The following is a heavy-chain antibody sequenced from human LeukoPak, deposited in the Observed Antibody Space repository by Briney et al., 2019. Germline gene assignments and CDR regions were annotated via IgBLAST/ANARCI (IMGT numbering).Heavy chain of an antibody. D-gene: IGHD6-6*01. CDR2: ISYDGSNK. J-gene: IGHJ4*02. CDR1: GFTFSSYG. CDR3: ARDSSSPGY. V-gene: IGHV3-30*03. Sequence: GRSLRLSCAASGFTFSSYGMHWVRQAPGKGLEWVAVISYDGSNKYYADSVKGRFTISRDNSKNTLYLQMNSLRAEDTAVYYCARDSSSPGYWGQGTLVTVSS.